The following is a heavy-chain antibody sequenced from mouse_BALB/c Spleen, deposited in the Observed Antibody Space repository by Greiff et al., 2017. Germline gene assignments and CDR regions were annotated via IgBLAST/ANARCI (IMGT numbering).Heavy chain of an antibody. V-gene: IGHV5-6-3*01. J-gene: IGHJ3*01. CDR2: INSNGGST. D-gene: IGHD2-4*01. CDR3: ARGGLRPFAY. CDR1: GFTFSSYG. Sequence: EVKLVESGGGLVQPGGSLKLSCAASGFTFSSYGMSWVRQTPDKRLELVATINSNGGSTYYPDSVKGRFTISRDNAKNTLYLQMSSLKSEDTAMYYCARGGLRPFAYWGQGTLVTVSA.